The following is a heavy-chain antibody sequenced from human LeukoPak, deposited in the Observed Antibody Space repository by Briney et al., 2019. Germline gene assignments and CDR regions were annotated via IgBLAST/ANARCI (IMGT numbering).Heavy chain of an antibody. CDR1: GFTFSTYS. V-gene: IGHV3-48*01. J-gene: IGHJ4*02. Sequence: GGSLRLSCAASGFTFSTYSINWVRQAPGKGPEWVSYIRSRDRTIYYADSVKGRFTISTDNAENSLYLQMNSLRTEDTAVYYCARDHRWGFDYWGRGTLVTVSS. CDR2: IRSRDRTI. D-gene: IGHD7-27*01. CDR3: ARDHRWGFDY.